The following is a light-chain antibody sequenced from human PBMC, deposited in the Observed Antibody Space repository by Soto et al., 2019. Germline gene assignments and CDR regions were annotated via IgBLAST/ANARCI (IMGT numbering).Light chain of an antibody. CDR1: QSISSY. V-gene: IGKV1-39*01. J-gene: IGKJ3*01. Sequence: DIQMTQSPSSLSASVGDRVTITCRASQSISSYLNWYQQKPGKAPTLLIYAASSLQSGVPSRFSGSGSGTDFTLTISSLQPEDFATYYCHQSYSTPRFTFGPGTKVDIK. CDR2: AAS. CDR3: HQSYSTPRFT.